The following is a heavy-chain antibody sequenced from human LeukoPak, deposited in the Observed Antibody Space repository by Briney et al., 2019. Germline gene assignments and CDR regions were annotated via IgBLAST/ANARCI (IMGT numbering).Heavy chain of an antibody. D-gene: IGHD5-24*01. CDR1: GGSISSSSYY. Sequence: SETLSLTCTVSGGSISSSSYYWGWIRQPPGKGLEWIGSIYYSGSTHYNPSLKSRVTISVDTSKNQFSLKLSSVTAADTAVYYCARRHRRDGYERFDYWGQGTLVTVSS. CDR3: ARRHRRDGYERFDY. CDR2: IYYSGST. J-gene: IGHJ4*02. V-gene: IGHV4-39*01.